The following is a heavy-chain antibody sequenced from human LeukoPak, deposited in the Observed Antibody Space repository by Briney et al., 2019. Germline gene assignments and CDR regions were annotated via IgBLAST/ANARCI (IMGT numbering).Heavy chain of an antibody. J-gene: IGHJ4*02. CDR3: AKDLAALLYSSSGDY. D-gene: IGHD6-6*01. V-gene: IGHV3-23*01. CDR1: GFTFSNYA. Sequence: GGSLRLSCAASGFTFSNYAMSWVRQAPGKGLEWVSTISGSGGSTYYADSVKGRFTISRDNSKNTLYLQMNSLRAEDTAVYYCAKDLAALLYSSSGDYWGQGTLVTVSS. CDR2: ISGSGGST.